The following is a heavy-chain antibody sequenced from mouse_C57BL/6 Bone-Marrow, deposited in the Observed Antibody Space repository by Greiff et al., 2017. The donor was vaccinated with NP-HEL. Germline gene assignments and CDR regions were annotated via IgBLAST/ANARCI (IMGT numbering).Heavy chain of an antibody. V-gene: IGHV5-17*01. D-gene: IGHD1-1*01. CDR3: ARPDYYGSLQ. Sequence: EVMLVESGGGLVKPGGSLKLSCAASGFTFSDYGMHWVRQAPEKGLEWVAYISSGSSTIYYADTVKGRFTISRDNAKNTLFLQMTSLRSEDTAMYYCARPDYYGSLQWGQGTSVTVSS. CDR1: GFTFSDYG. CDR2: ISSGSSTI. J-gene: IGHJ4*01.